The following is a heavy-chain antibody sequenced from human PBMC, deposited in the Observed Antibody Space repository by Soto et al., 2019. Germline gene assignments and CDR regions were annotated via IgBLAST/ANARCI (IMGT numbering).Heavy chain of an antibody. Sequence: ASVKVSCKASGGTFSSYAISWVRQAPGQGLEWMGGIIPIFGTANYAQKFQGRVTITADKSTSTAYMELSSLRSEDTAVYYCASPSSLDYYDSSGYYRPAYFDYWGQGTLVTVSS. D-gene: IGHD3-22*01. CDR2: IIPIFGTA. V-gene: IGHV1-69*06. CDR1: GGTFSSYA. CDR3: ASPSSLDYYDSSGYYRPAYFDY. J-gene: IGHJ4*02.